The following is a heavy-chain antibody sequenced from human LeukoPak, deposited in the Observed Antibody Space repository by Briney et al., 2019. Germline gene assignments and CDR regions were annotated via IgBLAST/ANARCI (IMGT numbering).Heavy chain of an antibody. CDR1: GYTFTSYG. J-gene: IGHJ3*02. CDR3: ARDCGGDCYDAFDI. CDR2: ISAYNGNT. Sequence: ASVKVSCKASGYTFTSYGISWVRQAPGQGLEWMGWISAYNGNTNYAQKLQGRVTMTTDTSTSTAYMELRSLRSDDTAVYYCARDCGGDCYDAFDIWGQGTMVTASS. V-gene: IGHV1-18*01. D-gene: IGHD2-21*02.